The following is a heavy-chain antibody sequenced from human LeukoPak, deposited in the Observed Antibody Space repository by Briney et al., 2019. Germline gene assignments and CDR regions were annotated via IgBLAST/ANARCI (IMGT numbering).Heavy chain of an antibody. D-gene: IGHD3-10*01. CDR1: GYTFTSYD. J-gene: IGHJ6*03. CDR3: ARGFGGSGSYYIRYYYYYMDV. CDR2: MNPNSGNT. V-gene: IGHV1-8*01. Sequence: ASVKVSCKASGYTFTSYDINWVRQATGQGLEWMGWMNPNSGNTGYAQKFQGRVTMTRNTSISTAYMELSSLGSEDTAVYYCARGFGGSGSYYIRYYYYYMDVWGKGTTVTISS.